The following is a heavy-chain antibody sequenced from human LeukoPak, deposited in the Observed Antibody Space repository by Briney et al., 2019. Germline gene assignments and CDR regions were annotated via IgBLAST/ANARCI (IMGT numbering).Heavy chain of an antibody. J-gene: IGHJ2*01. CDR1: SGSINSYY. CDR3: ATRPKFMSTYFDL. V-gene: IGHV4-4*07. CDR2: VHTSGSP. Sequence: SETLSLTFTVSSGSINSYYRTLIPQPAGKGPEWLWRVHTSGSPNYNPPLKGRVTISLDTSKNQFSLKLRSVTAADTAVYYCATRPKFMSTYFDLWGGGTLVTVSS. D-gene: IGHD5/OR15-5a*01.